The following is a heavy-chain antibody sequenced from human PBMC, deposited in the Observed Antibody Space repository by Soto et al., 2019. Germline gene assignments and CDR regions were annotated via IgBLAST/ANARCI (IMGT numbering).Heavy chain of an antibody. V-gene: IGHV4-34*01. D-gene: IGHD3-10*01. Sequence: SETLSLTCAVYGGSFSGYYWSWIRQPPGKGREWIGEINHSGSTNYNPSLKSRVTISVDTSKNQFSLKLSSVTAADTAVYYCARLTMVREKYYYYYMDVWGKGTTVTVSS. CDR1: GGSFSGYY. J-gene: IGHJ6*03. CDR3: ARLTMVREKYYYYYMDV. CDR2: INHSGST.